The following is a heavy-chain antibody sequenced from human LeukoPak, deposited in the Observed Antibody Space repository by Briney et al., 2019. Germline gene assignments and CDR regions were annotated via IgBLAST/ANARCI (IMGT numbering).Heavy chain of an antibody. Sequence: ASVKVSRMASRYTLTSYGISWVRQAPGQGVEWVGWISDYNGNTNYAQTLQGRVTLTPDTSTSTAYMELRSLRSDDTAVYYCARDEPLTMVRGRNAFDIWGQGTMVTVPS. D-gene: IGHD3-10*01. V-gene: IGHV1-18*04. CDR2: ISDYNGNT. J-gene: IGHJ3*02. CDR1: RYTLTSYG. CDR3: ARDEPLTMVRGRNAFDI.